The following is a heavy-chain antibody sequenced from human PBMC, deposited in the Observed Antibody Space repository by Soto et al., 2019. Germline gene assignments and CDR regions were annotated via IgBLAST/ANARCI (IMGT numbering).Heavy chain of an antibody. CDR3: VRYCSTTKCPFDY. Sequence: SETLSLTCSVSGGSISSSSYYWGWIRQPPGKGLEWIGSIYYSGSTYYNPSLKSRVTISVDTSKNQFSLKLSSVTAADTAVYYCVRYCSTTKCPFDYWGQGTLVTVSS. V-gene: IGHV4-39*01. J-gene: IGHJ4*02. D-gene: IGHD2-2*01. CDR2: IYYSGST. CDR1: GGSISSSSYY.